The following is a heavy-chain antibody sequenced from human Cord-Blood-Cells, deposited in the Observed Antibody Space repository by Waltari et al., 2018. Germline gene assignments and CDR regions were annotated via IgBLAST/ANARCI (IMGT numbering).Heavy chain of an antibody. CDR3: ARDQRHYDSSGYYAFDI. CDR2: IYSGGST. CDR1: GLTASRTY. V-gene: IGHV3-53*01. Sequence: EVPLVESGAGLIQPGGSLSPSCDASGLTASRTYMSWVRQAPGKGLEWVSVIYSGGSTYYADSVKGRFTISRDNSKNTLYLQMNSLRAEDTAVYYCARDQRHYDSSGYYAFDIWGQGTMVTVSS. D-gene: IGHD3-22*01. J-gene: IGHJ3*02.